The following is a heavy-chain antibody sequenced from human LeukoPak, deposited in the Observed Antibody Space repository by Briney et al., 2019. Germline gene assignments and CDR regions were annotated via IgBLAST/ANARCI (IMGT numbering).Heavy chain of an antibody. J-gene: IGHJ6*03. CDR1: GSSIGSGDYY. Sequence: SETLSLTCTVSGSSIGSGDYYWSWIRQPPGKGLEWIGYIYYSGSTYYNPSLKSRVTISVDTSKNQFSLKLSSVTAADTAVYYCARGAFDCSSTSCYLYYYYMDVWGKGTTVTVSS. D-gene: IGHD2-2*01. CDR2: IYYSGST. CDR3: ARGAFDCSSTSCYLYYYYMDV. V-gene: IGHV4-30-4*08.